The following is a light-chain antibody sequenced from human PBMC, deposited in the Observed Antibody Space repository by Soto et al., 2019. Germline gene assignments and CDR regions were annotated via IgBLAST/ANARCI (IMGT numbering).Light chain of an antibody. V-gene: IGLV1-40*01. CDR3: QSYDSSLSGYV. J-gene: IGLJ1*01. Sequence: QPVLTQPPSVSGAPGQRVTISCTGSSSNIGAGYDVHWYQQLPGTAPKLLIYGNRYRPSGVPDRFSGSKSGTSASLAITGLQAEDEADYYCQSYDSSLSGYVFGTGTKLTVL. CDR2: GNR. CDR1: SSNIGAGYD.